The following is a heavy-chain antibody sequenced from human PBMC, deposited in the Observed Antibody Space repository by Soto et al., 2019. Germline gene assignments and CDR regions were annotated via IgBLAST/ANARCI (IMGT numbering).Heavy chain of an antibody. J-gene: IGHJ4*02. CDR2: TYYRSKWNS. V-gene: IGHV6-1*01. Sequence: QVQVHQSGPGLVKPSQTLSLTCAISGGSVSRTSVSWNWIRQSPSRGLEWLGRTYYRSKWNSDYAVSVRGRITINPDTSKSQFSLQLNSVTPEDTAVYYCVRGQFSAFDCWGQGTLVTVSS. CDR1: GGSVSRTSVS. CDR3: VRGQFSAFDC.